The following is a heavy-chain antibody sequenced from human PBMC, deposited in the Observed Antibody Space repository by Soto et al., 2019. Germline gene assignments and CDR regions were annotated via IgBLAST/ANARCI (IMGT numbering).Heavy chain of an antibody. J-gene: IGHJ4*02. CDR3: ARSPRLYETIGYYSYYSDY. V-gene: IGHV4-59*01. D-gene: IGHD3-22*01. Sequence: QVQLQESGPRLVKPSETLSLTCTVSGDSISSYYWSWFRQPPGKGVEWIGYIPYTGRNNYNPSLKSRVTISVDTSKNQFALELRSVTAADTAVYFCARSPRLYETIGYYSYYSDYWGQGTLVTVSS. CDR2: IPYTGRN. CDR1: GDSISSYY.